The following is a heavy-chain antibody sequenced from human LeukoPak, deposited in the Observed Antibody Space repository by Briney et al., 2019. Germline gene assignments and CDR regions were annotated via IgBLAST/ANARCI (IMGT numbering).Heavy chain of an antibody. J-gene: IGHJ4*02. CDR3: ARVKALRAVAGTLIFDY. D-gene: IGHD6-19*01. CDR2: INPNSGGT. CDR1: GYTFTVYY. V-gene: IGHV1-2*02. Sequence: GASVTVSFKASGYTFTVYYMHWVRQAPGQGLEWMGWINPNSGGTNYAQKFQGRVTMTRDTAISTAYMELSRLRSDDTAVYYCARVKALRAVAGTLIFDYWGQGTLVTVSS.